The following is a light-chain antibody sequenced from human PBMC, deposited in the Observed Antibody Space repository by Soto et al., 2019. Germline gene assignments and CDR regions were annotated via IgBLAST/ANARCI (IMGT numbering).Light chain of an antibody. Sequence: DIQMTQSPSTLSASVVDRVTITCLASQSISSYLNWYQQKPGKAPKLLIYTASSLQSGVPSRFSGSGSGTEFTLTISSLQPEDFATYYCQQSYSTPLTFGGGTKVDIK. CDR2: TAS. J-gene: IGKJ4*01. CDR1: QSISSY. V-gene: IGKV1-39*01. CDR3: QQSYSTPLT.